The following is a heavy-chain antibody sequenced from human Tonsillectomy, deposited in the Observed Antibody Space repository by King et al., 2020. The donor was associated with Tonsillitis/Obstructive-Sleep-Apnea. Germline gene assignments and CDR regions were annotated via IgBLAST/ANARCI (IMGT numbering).Heavy chain of an antibody. Sequence: VQLVESGGGLVQPGGSLRLPCAASGFTFSSYAMHWVRQAPGKGLEYVSAISSNGGSTYYANSVKGRFTISRDNSKNTLYLQMGSLRAEDMAVYYCARGQIVGATISFDYWGQGTLVTVSS. CDR1: GFTFSSYA. CDR2: ISSNGGST. CDR3: ARGQIVGATISFDY. J-gene: IGHJ4*02. V-gene: IGHV3-64*01. D-gene: IGHD1-26*01.